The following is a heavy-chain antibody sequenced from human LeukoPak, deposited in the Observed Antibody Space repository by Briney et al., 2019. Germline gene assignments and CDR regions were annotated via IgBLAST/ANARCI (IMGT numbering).Heavy chain of an antibody. D-gene: IGHD6-19*01. CDR2: INPNSGGT. J-gene: IGHJ3*02. CDR3: ARDRAVAGTGRAFDI. V-gene: IGHV1-2*04. Sequence: GASVKVSCKASGYTFTGYYMHWVRQAPGQGLEWMGWINPNSGGTNYAQKFQGWVTMTRDTSISTAYMELSRLRSDDTAVYYCARDRAVAGTGRAFDIWGQGTMVTVSS. CDR1: GYTFTGYY.